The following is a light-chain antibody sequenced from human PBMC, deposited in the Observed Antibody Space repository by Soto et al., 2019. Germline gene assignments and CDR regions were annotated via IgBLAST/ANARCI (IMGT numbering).Light chain of an antibody. CDR3: QSYDSSLSGYVV. V-gene: IGLV1-40*01. CDR2: GNS. Sequence: QSVRTQPPSVSGAPGQRVTMSCTGSSSNIGAGYDVHWYQQLPGTALKLLIYGNSNRPSGVPDRFSGSKSGTSASLAITGLQAEDEADYYCQSYDSSLSGYVVFGGGTKLTVL. CDR1: SSNIGAGYD. J-gene: IGLJ2*01.